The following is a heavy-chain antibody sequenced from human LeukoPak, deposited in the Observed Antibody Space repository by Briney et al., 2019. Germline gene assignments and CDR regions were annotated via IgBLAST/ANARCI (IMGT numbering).Heavy chain of an antibody. CDR1: GFTFDDYA. V-gene: IGHV3-9*01. Sequence: GGSLRLSCAASGFTFDDYAMHWVRQAPGKGLEWVSGISWNSGSIGYADSVKGRFTISRDNAKNSLYLQMNSLRAGDTALYYCAKDSYSSSWQNGFDPWGQGTLVTVSS. J-gene: IGHJ5*02. CDR3: AKDSYSSSWQNGFDP. CDR2: ISWNSGSI. D-gene: IGHD6-13*01.